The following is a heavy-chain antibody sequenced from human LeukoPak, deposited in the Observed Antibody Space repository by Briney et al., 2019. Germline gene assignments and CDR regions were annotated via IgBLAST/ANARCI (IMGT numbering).Heavy chain of an antibody. D-gene: IGHD2-2*01. J-gene: IGHJ3*02. CDR2: IYYSGST. CDR3: TRPGYSSVSTCSGPFDI. V-gene: IGHV4-39*01. CDR1: GRSIRNCSYY. Sequence: SETLSLPCTVSGRSIRNCSYYWLWIRQPPGKGLEWIASIYYSGSTYYNPSLKSRVTISIDTSKNQFSVKLSSVTARDTAVYLCTRPGYSSVSTCSGPFDIWSQGSMVTVSS.